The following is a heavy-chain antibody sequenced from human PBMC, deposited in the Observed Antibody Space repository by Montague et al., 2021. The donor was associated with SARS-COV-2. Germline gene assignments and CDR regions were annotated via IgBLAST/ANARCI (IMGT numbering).Heavy chain of an antibody. D-gene: IGHD7-27*01. CDR3: ARRGNWGLYWYFDL. J-gene: IGHJ2*01. CDR1: GGSVNSGNYY. Sequence: SETLSLTCTVSGGSVNSGNYYWSWIRQPPGKGLEWIGYIYYSGSSYYNPSLKSRVTISVDTSKNQYSLNLSSVTAADTAVYYCARRGNWGLYWYFDLWGRGTLVTVSS. V-gene: IGHV4-61*01. CDR2: IYYSGSS.